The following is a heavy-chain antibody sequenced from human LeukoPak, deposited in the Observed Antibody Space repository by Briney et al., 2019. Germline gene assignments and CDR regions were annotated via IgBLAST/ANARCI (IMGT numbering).Heavy chain of an antibody. Sequence: GGSMRLSCAASGFTFSSYAMHWVRPAPGKGLKWVAVISSDGSNKYYADFVKGRFTISRDNSKTTLYLQMNSLRAEDTAVYYCARVDSSSWDYYYGMDVWGHGTRSPSP. D-gene: IGHD6-13*01. V-gene: IGHV3-30*04. J-gene: IGHJ6*02. CDR3: ARVDSSSWDYYYGMDV. CDR2: ISSDGSNK. CDR1: GFTFSSYA.